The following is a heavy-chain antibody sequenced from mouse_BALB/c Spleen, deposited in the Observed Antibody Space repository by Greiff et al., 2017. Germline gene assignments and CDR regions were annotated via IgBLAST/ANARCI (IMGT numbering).Heavy chain of an antibody. CDR3: ARNSSDRRFAY. J-gene: IGHJ3*01. Sequence: EVTLVESGGGLVQPGGSLKLSCAASGFDFSRYWMSWVRQAPGKGLEWIGEINPDSSTINYTTALKDKFIISRDNAKNTLYLQMSKVRSEDTALYYFARNSSDRRFAYWGQGTLVTVSA. CDR2: INPDSSTI. CDR1: GFDFSRYW. V-gene: IGHV4-1*02. D-gene: IGHD3-1*01.